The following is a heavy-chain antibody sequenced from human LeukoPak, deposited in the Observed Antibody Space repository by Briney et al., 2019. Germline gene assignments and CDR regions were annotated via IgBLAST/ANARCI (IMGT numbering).Heavy chain of an antibody. CDR2: ISSSGSTI. D-gene: IGHD3-22*01. CDR1: GFTFSSYE. V-gene: IGHV3-48*03. CDR3: ARNAETSRYYYGDY. J-gene: IGHJ4*02. Sequence: PGGSLRLSCAASGFTFSSYEMNWVRQAPGKGLEWVSYISSSGSTIYYADSVKGRFTISRDNAKNSLYLQMNSLTAEDTAVYYCARNAETSRYYYGDYWGQGTLVTVSS.